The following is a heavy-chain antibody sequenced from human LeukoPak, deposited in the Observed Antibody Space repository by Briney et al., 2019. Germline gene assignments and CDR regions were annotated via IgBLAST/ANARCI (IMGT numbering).Heavy chain of an antibody. CDR1: GGSFSGYC. V-gene: IGHV4-34*01. CDR2: INHSGST. J-gene: IGHJ4*02. Sequence: SETLSLTCAVYGGSFSGYCWSWIRQPPGKGLEWIGEINHSGSTNYNPSLKSRVTISVDTSKNQFSLKLSSVTAADTAVYYCAKRGHYSINWYHYFDYWGQGTLVTVSS. D-gene: IGHD6-13*01. CDR3: AKRGHYSINWYHYFDY.